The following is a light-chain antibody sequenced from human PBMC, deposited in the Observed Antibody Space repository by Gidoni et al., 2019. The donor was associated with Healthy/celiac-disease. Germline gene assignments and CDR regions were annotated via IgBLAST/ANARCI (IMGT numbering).Light chain of an antibody. Sequence: EIVMTQSPATLSVSPGERATLSCRANNSVSRNLAWYQQKPGQYPRLLIYGASTRATGIPARFSGSGSGTEFTLTISSLQSEDFAVYYCQQYNNWPPGITFXXXTRLEIK. CDR2: GAS. CDR1: NSVSRN. V-gene: IGKV3-15*01. J-gene: IGKJ5*01. CDR3: QQYNNWPPGIT.